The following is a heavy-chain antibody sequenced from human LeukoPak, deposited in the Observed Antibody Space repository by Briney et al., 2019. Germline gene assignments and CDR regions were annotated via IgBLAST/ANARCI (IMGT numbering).Heavy chain of an antibody. V-gene: IGHV4-4*09. D-gene: IGHD1-1*01. CDR2: IYTSGST. CDR3: ARRKGTGGNNWFDP. Sequence: SETLSLTCTVSGGSISSYYWSWIRQPPGKGLDWIGYIYTSGSTNYNPSLKSRVTISVDTSKNQFSLKLSSVTAADTAVYYCARRKGTGGNNWFDPWGQGTLVTVSS. CDR1: GGSISSYY. J-gene: IGHJ5*02.